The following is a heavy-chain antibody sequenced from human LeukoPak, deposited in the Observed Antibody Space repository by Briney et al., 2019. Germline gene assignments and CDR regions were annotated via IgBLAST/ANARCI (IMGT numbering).Heavy chain of an antibody. CDR3: AKDSNSDYFFDFFFDY. D-gene: IGHD4-11*01. Sequence: PGGSLRLSCAASGFTFSSYGMHWVRQAPGKGLEWVAVISYDGSNKYYADSVKGRFTISRDNSKNTLYLQMNSLRAEDTAVYYCAKDSNSDYFFDFFFDYWGQGTLVTVSS. CDR2: ISYDGSNK. V-gene: IGHV3-30*18. CDR1: GFTFSSYG. J-gene: IGHJ4*02.